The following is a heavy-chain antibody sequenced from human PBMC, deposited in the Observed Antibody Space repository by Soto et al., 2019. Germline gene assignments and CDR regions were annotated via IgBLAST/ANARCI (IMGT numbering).Heavy chain of an antibody. CDR1: CASILSYH. CDR2: IYYSGST. J-gene: IGHJ5*02. CDR3: ARDASGGYNWFDP. Sequence: SATLSLTCPVYCASILSYHWSWMQKPPGKGLEWIGNIYYSGSTNYNPSLKSRVTISVDTSKNQFSLKLNSVTAADTAVYYCARDASGGYNWFDPWGQGTQVTVS. D-gene: IGHD1-26*01. V-gene: IGHV4-59*01.